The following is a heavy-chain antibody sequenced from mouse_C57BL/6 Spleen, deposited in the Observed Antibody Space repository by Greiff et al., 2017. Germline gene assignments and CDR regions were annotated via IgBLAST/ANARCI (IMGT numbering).Heavy chain of an antibody. J-gene: IGHJ4*01. Sequence: VKLMESGPGLVQPSQSLSITCTVSGFSLTSYGVHWVRQSPGKGLEWLGVIWRGGSTDYNAAFMSRLSITKDNSKSQVFFKMNSLQADDTAIYYCAKSPPSYYYGSRDYYAMDYWGQGTSVTVSS. CDR2: IWRGGST. V-gene: IGHV2-5*01. CDR1: GFSLTSYG. D-gene: IGHD1-1*01. CDR3: AKSPPSYYYGSRDYYAMDY.